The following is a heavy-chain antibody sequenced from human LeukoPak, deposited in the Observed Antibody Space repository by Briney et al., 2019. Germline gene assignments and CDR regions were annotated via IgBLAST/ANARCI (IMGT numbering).Heavy chain of an antibody. Sequence: PGESLRLSCAASGFSFSNYAMSWVRQAPGKGLEWISSISTSGGDTSYPDSVKGRFTVSRDNSKNMLYLHMNSLRAEDTAVYYCAKLQWLFPGDVFDFWGQGTMVTVSS. CDR2: ISTSGGDT. CDR1: GFSFSNYA. J-gene: IGHJ3*01. CDR3: AKLQWLFPGDVFDF. D-gene: IGHD3-22*01. V-gene: IGHV3-23*01.